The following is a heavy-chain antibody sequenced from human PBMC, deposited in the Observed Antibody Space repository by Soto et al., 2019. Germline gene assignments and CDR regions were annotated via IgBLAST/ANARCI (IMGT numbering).Heavy chain of an antibody. D-gene: IGHD2-2*01. CDR1: GFTFSNAW. V-gene: IGHV3-15*01. CDR2: IKSKTDGGTT. J-gene: IGHJ6*03. CDR3: TTVVVVVPAATYYYCYMDV. Sequence: GGSLRLSCAASGFTFSNAWMSWVRQAPGKGLEWVGRIKSKTDGGTTDYAAPVKGRFTISRDDSKNTLYLQMNSLKTEDTAVYYCTTVVVVVPAATYYYCYMDVWGKGTTVTVSS.